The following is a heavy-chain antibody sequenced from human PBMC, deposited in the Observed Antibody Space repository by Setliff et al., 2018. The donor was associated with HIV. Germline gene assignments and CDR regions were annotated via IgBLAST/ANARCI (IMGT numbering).Heavy chain of an antibody. J-gene: IGHJ6*03. D-gene: IGHD5-12*01. CDR1: GGTFSSFA. Sequence: GASVKVSCKTSGGTFSSFALSWVRQAPGQGLEWMGGIIPIFGNTNYAQKFQERVTITRDMSTNTAYMELSSLRSEDTAVYYCATNPEMATINYYYYYMDVWGKGTTVTVSS. CDR2: IIPIFGNT. CDR3: ATNPEMATINYYYYYMDV. V-gene: IGHV1-69*05.